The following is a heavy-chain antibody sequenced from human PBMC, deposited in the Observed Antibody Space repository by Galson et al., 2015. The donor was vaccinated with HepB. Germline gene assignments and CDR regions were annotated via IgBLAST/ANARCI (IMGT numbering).Heavy chain of an antibody. CDR3: ARDPRTTRNHYYFDY. CDR2: ISSDGSNK. V-gene: IGHV3-30-3*01. Sequence: SLRLSCAASGFTFSSYAMHWVRQAPGKGLEWVAVISSDGSNKYYADSVKGRFTISRDNSKNTLYLQMTSLRAEDTAVYYCARDPRTTRNHYYFDYWGQGTLVTVSS. CDR1: GFTFSSYA. J-gene: IGHJ4*02. D-gene: IGHD4-11*01.